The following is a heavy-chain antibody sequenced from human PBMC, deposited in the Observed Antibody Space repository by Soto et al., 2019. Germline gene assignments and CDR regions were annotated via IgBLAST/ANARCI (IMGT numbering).Heavy chain of an antibody. V-gene: IGHV1-3*01. CDR2: INAVRGKT. J-gene: IGHJ4*02. D-gene: IGHD3-10*01. CDR3: AREGDPYGWGGHFDS. Sequence: QVQLVQSGAEVKKPGASVKVSCTASGYNFTSYSIHWVRQAPGQRLEWMGWINAVRGKTKYSQNFQDRVTISRDTSARTAYMELTSLRFEDTAVYYCAREGDPYGWGGHFDSWGQGSLVTVSS. CDR1: GYNFTSYS.